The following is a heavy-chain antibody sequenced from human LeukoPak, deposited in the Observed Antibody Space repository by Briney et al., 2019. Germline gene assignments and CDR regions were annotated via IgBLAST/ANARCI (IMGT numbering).Heavy chain of an antibody. Sequence: ASVKVSCKASGYTFTSYGISWVRQAPGQGLEWMGWINPNSGGTNYAQKFQGRVTMTRDTSISTAYMELSRLRSDDTAVYYCARVLDYRYYFDYWGQGTLVTVSS. CDR1: GYTFTSYG. D-gene: IGHD4-11*01. CDR2: INPNSGGT. V-gene: IGHV1-2*02. J-gene: IGHJ4*02. CDR3: ARVLDYRYYFDY.